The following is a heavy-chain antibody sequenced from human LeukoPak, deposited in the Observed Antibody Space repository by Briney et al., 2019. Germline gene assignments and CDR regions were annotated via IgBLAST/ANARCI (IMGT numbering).Heavy chain of an antibody. V-gene: IGHV1-18*01. Sequence: ASVKVSCKASGYTFTSYGINWVRQAPGQGLEWMGWISAYNGNTNYAQKLQGRVTMTTDTSTSTAYMELRSLRSDDTAVYYCARDHCSSTTCYRDFRYWGQGTLVTVSS. J-gene: IGHJ4*02. CDR3: ARDHCSSTTCYRDFRY. D-gene: IGHD2-2*01. CDR1: GYTFTSYG. CDR2: ISAYNGNT.